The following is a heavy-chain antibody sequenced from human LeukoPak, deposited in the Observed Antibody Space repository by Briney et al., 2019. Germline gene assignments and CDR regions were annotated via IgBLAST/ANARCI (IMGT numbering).Heavy chain of an antibody. CDR2: IRSKAYGGTT. V-gene: IGHV3-49*03. CDR1: GFTFGDYA. D-gene: IGHD3-9*01. J-gene: IGHJ6*02. Sequence: GGSLRLSCTASGFTFGDYAMSWFRQAPGKGLEWVGFIRSKAYGGTTEYAASVKGRFTISRDDSKSIAYLQMNSLKTEDTAVYYCTRGDDILTGYSKGYYYYGMDVWGQGTTVTVSS. CDR3: TRGDDILTGYSKGYYYYGMDV.